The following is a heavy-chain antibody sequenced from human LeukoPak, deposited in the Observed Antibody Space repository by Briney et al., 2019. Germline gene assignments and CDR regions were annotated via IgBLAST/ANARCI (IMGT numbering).Heavy chain of an antibody. V-gene: IGHV3-7*01. CDR2: IKQDGSEK. Sequence: GGSLRLSCAASGFTFSSYWMSWVRQAPGKGLEWVANIKQDGSEKYYVDSVEGRFTISRDNAKNSLYLQMNSLRAEDTAVYYCARGHVEVDTAMVHFDYWGQGTLVTVSS. J-gene: IGHJ4*02. D-gene: IGHD5-18*01. CDR1: GFTFSSYW. CDR3: ARGHVEVDTAMVHFDY.